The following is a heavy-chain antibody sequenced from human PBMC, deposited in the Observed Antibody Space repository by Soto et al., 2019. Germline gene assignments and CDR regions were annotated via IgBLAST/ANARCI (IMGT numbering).Heavy chain of an antibody. Sequence: GGSLRLSCAASGFTFSSYAMSWVRQAPGKGLEWVSTITDSGGTTYYADSVKGRFTISRDNSKNTQYLQMNSLRAEDTAVYYCAPGADRTKVRLGWGQETLVTVSS. D-gene: IGHD1-7*01. CDR2: ITDSGGTT. V-gene: IGHV3-23*01. CDR1: GFTFSSYA. J-gene: IGHJ4*02. CDR3: APGADRTKVRLG.